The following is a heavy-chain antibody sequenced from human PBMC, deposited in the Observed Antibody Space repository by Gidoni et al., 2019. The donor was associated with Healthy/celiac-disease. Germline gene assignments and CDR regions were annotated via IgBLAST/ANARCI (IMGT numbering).Heavy chain of an antibody. V-gene: IGHV3-7*01. CDR2: IKQDGSEK. J-gene: IGHJ6*02. D-gene: IGHD1-26*01. CDR3: ARDRRRGRLNGMDV. Sequence: EVPLVASGGGLVQPGGSLRLSCAASGFTFSSYWMSWVRQAPGKGLEWVANIKQDGSEKYYLDSVKGRFTISRDNAKNSLCLQMNSLRAEDTAVYYCARDRRRGRLNGMDVWGQVTTVTVSS. CDR1: GFTFSSYW.